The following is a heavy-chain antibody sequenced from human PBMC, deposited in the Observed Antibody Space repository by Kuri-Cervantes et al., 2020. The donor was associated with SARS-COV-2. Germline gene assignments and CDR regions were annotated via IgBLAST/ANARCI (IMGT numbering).Heavy chain of an antibody. CDR1: AFTFSGRS. J-gene: IGHJ4*02. Sequence: GGSLRLSCAASAFTFSGRSMSWVRQAPGKGLEWVSTISGSGGSAYYVDSVMGRFTISRDNSKTTLYLQMNSLSAEDTAIYYCTTYESTGYYYDYWGQGTLVTVSS. V-gene: IGHV3-23*01. CDR2: ISGSGGSA. D-gene: IGHD3-22*01. CDR3: TTYESTGYYYDY.